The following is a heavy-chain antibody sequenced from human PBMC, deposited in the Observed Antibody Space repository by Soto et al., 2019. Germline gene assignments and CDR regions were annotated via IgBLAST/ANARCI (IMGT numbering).Heavy chain of an antibody. CDR1: GFTFTSSA. Sequence: ASVKVSCKASGFTFTSSAVQWVRQARGQRLEWIGWIVVGSGNTNYAQKFQEGVTITRDMSTSTAYMELGSLRSEDTAVYYCATYCSGGSCYSGYYYGMDVWGQGTTVTVSS. D-gene: IGHD2-15*01. CDR3: ATYCSGGSCYSGYYYGMDV. CDR2: IVVGSGNT. J-gene: IGHJ6*02. V-gene: IGHV1-58*01.